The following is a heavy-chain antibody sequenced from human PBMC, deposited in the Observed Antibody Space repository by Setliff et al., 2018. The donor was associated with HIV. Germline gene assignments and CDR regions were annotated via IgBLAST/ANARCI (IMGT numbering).Heavy chain of an antibody. Sequence: PSETLSLTCTVSGGSISTYYWGWIRQPPGKGLEWIGSVYYSGTTYYNPSLKSRLRMSVDTSKNQFTLKVISMTAADTAVYYCARAAGLGTDAFDIWGQGTMVTVSS. CDR1: GGSISTYY. V-gene: IGHV4-59*12. D-gene: IGHD7-27*01. CDR3: ARAAGLGTDAFDI. J-gene: IGHJ3*02. CDR2: VYYSGTT.